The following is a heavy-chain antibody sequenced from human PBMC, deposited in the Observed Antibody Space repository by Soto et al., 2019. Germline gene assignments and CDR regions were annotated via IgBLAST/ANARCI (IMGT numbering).Heavy chain of an antibody. J-gene: IGHJ3*02. Sequence: SETLSLTCTVSGGSISSGFYYWSWIRQHPGKGLEWIGYIYYSGSTYYNPSLKSRVTISVDTSKNQFSLKLSSVTAADTAVYYCARGDYYGASFDIWGQGTMVTVSS. CDR2: IYYSGST. CDR1: GGSISSGFYY. V-gene: IGHV4-31*03. D-gene: IGHD3-10*01. CDR3: ARGDYYGASFDI.